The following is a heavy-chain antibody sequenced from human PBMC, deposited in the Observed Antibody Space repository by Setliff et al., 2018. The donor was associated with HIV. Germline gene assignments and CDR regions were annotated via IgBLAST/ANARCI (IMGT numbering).Heavy chain of an antibody. CDR2: ISPHNADK. D-gene: IGHD7-27*01. CDR3: ARQLSNSLDF. CDR1: GYTFTDYF. J-gene: IGHJ4*02. Sequence: ASVKVSCKASGYTFTDYFLHWVRQAPGQGLEWMGWISPHNADKNIPQRFRGRVTMTRDTSMNTAYLEFSGLRSDDTAVYYCARQLSNSLDFWGQGAQVTVSS. V-gene: IGHV1-2*02.